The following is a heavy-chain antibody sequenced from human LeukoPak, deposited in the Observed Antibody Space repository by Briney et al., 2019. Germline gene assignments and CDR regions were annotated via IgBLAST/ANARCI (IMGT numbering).Heavy chain of an antibody. Sequence: ASVKVSCKASGYTFTGYYMHWVRQAPGQGLEWMGWINPNSGGTNYAQKFQGRVTMTRDTSISTAYMELSRLRSDDAAVYYCARDPLVVPYYDILTGIYYYYGMDVWGQGTTVTVSS. CDR1: GYTFTGYY. CDR3: ARDPLVVPYYDILTGIYYYYGMDV. D-gene: IGHD3-9*01. J-gene: IGHJ6*02. V-gene: IGHV1-2*02. CDR2: INPNSGGT.